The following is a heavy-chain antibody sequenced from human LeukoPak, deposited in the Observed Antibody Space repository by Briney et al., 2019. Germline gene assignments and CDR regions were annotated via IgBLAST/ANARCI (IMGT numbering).Heavy chain of an antibody. CDR2: IFQSGST. Sequence: SETLSLTCTVSDYSISSGYWWGWIRQPPGEGLEWIGSIFQSGSTYYNPSLKSRVTISIDTSRSQFSLKVNSVTAADTAVFYCARTYSGTYTGPFDIWGQGTMVTVS. V-gene: IGHV4-38-2*02. CDR1: DYSISSGYW. J-gene: IGHJ3*02. CDR3: ARTYSGTYTGPFDI. D-gene: IGHD1-26*01.